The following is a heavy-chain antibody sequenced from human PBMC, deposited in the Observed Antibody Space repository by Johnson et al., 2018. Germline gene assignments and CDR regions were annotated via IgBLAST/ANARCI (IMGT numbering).Heavy chain of an antibody. CDR1: GFTFSSYV. J-gene: IGHJ3*01. Sequence: EVQLVESGGGLVQPGGSLRLSCAASGFTFSSYVMTWVRQAPGKGLEWVSTISGRGGSTYYADSVKGRFTVSRDNSKNTLYLQMNSLGAEDTAVSYCAKLGIGAFDVWGQGTMVTVSS. V-gene: IGHV3-23*04. CDR2: ISGRGGST. D-gene: IGHD7-27*01. CDR3: AKLGIGAFDV.